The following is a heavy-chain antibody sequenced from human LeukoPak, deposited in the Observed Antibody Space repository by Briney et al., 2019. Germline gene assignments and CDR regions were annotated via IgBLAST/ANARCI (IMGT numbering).Heavy chain of an antibody. J-gene: IGHJ5*02. CDR2: INHSGST. CDR1: GGSFSGYY. Sequence: SETLSLTCAVYGGSFSGYYWSWIRQPPGKGLEWIGEINHSGSTNYNPSLKSRVTISVDTSKNQFSLKLSSVTAADTAVYCCARERPQYCSSTSCYTDQAWFDPWGQGTLVTVSS. V-gene: IGHV4-34*01. CDR3: ARERPQYCSSTSCYTDQAWFDP. D-gene: IGHD2-2*02.